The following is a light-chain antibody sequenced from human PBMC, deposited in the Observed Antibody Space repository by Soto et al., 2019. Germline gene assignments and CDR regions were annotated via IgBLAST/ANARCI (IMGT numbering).Light chain of an antibody. CDR3: QQSYSTPYT. J-gene: IGKJ2*01. Sequence: DIQMTQSPSSLSASVGDRVTITCRTSQSITNFLSWYQHKPGKAPNLLIYFASSLQSGVPSRFSGRGSGTDFTLTISSLQPEDFATYYCQQSYSTPYTFGQGTKLQIK. CDR1: QSITNF. CDR2: FAS. V-gene: IGKV1-39*01.